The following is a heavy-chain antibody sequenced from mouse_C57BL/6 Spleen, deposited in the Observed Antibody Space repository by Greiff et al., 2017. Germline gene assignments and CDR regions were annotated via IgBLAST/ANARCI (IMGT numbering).Heavy chain of an antibody. CDR1: GYSFTDYN. J-gene: IGHJ3*01. D-gene: IGHD3-2*02. CDR3: ARGGTAQASLAY. Sequence: VQLQQSGPELVKPGASVKISCKASGYSFTDYNMNWVKQSNGNSLEWIGVIYPNNGATSYNQKFKGKATLTVDQSSSTAYMQLNSLTSEDSAVYYCARGGTAQASLAYWGQGTLVTVSA. CDR2: IYPNNGAT. V-gene: IGHV1-39*01.